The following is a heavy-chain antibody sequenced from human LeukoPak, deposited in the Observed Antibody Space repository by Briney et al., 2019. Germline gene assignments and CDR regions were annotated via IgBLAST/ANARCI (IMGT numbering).Heavy chain of an antibody. CDR2: ISGSGGST. V-gene: IGHV3-23*01. J-gene: IGHJ4*02. CDR3: AKVDDSSGYYLGYFDY. D-gene: IGHD3-22*01. CDR1: GFTFSSYA. Sequence: GGSLRLSCAASGFTFSSYAMSWVRQAPGKGLEWVSAISGSGGSTYYADSVKGRFTISRDNSKNTLYLQMNSLRAEDTAVYYCAKVDDSSGYYLGYFDYWGQGTLVTVSS.